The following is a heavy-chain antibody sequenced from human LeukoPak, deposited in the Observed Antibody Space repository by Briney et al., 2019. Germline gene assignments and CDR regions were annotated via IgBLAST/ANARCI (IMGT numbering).Heavy chain of an antibody. Sequence: GGTLRLSCAASGFTFSSYGMSWVRQAPGKGLEWVSAISGSGGSTYYADSVKGRFTISGDNSKNTLYLQMNSLRAEDTAVYYCAKSRADIVATKDYYYYMDVWGKGTTVTISS. J-gene: IGHJ6*03. V-gene: IGHV3-23*01. CDR1: GFTFSSYG. CDR2: ISGSGGST. D-gene: IGHD5-12*01. CDR3: AKSRADIVATKDYYYYMDV.